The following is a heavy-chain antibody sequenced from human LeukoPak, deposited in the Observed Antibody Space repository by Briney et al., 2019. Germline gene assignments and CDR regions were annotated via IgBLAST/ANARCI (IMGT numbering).Heavy chain of an antibody. V-gene: IGHV3-9*01. CDR2: ISWKSGII. D-gene: IGHD6-19*01. CDR3: AKDKSHSSWTSRYYYYALDV. CDR1: GFTFDEYA. J-gene: IGHJ6*02. Sequence: GRSLRLSCAASGFTFDEYAIHWVRQAPGKGLEWVSGISWKSGIIGYADSVKGRFTISRDNAKNFLYLQMNSLRAEDTALYYCAKDKSHSSWTSRYYYYALDVWGQGTTVTVSS.